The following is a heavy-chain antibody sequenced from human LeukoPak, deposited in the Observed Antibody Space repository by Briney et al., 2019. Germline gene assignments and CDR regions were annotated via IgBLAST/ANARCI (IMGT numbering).Heavy chain of an antibody. CDR1: GYTFTSYG. J-gene: IGHJ4*02. D-gene: IGHD2-2*01. CDR3: ARGHEGSTSKLYEFDY. V-gene: IGHV1-18*01. CDR2: ISAYNGST. Sequence: ASVKVSCKASGYTFTSYGISWVRQAPGQGLEWMGWISAYNGSTNYAQKLQGRVTMTTDTSTSTAYMELRSLRSDDTAVYYCARGHEGSTSKLYEFDYWGQGTLVTVSS.